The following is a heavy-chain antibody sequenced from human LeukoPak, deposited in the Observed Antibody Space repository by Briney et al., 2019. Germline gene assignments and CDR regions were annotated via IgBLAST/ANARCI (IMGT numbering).Heavy chain of an antibody. V-gene: IGHV3-64*01. CDR3: ARGYGGQDYFDY. CDR2: ISSNGGST. J-gene: IGHJ4*02. Sequence: GGSLRLSCAASGFTFSSYAMHWVRQAPGKGLEYVSAISSNGGSTYYANSVKGRFTISRDNSKNTLYLQMNSLRAEDTAVYYCARGYGGQDYFDYWGQGTLVTVSS. CDR1: GFTFSSYA. D-gene: IGHD4-23*01.